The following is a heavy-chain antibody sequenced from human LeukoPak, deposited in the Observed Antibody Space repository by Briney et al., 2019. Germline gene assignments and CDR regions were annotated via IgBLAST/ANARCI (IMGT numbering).Heavy chain of an antibody. CDR1: GGSISSYY. D-gene: IGHD6-13*01. J-gene: IGHJ4*02. CDR3: ARDPFIAAAGFDY. V-gene: IGHV4-59*12. CDR2: IYYSGST. Sequence: SETLSLTCTVSGGSISSYYWSWIRQPPGKGLEWIGYIYYSGSTNYNPSLKSRVTISVDTSKNQFSLKLSSVTAADTAVYYCARDPFIAAAGFDYWGQGTLVTVSS.